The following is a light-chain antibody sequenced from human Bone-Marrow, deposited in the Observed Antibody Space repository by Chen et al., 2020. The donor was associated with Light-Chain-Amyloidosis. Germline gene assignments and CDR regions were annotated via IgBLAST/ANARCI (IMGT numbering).Light chain of an antibody. CDR3: QAWDTSVV. CDR2: QDT. V-gene: IGLV3-1*01. CDR1: KLGDKY. Sequence: SYELTQPPSVSVSPGQTASITCSGDKLGDKYTSWYQQKPGQSPVLVIYQDTKRPSGIPERFSGSKSGNTATLTISGTQAMDEADYYCQAWDTSVVFGGGTKLTVI. J-gene: IGLJ2*01.